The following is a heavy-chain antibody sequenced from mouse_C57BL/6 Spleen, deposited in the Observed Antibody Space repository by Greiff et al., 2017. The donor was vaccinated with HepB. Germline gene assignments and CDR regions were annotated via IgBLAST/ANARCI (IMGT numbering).Heavy chain of an antibody. CDR2: IRSKSNNYAT. V-gene: IGHV10-1*01. CDR3: VGGTNYGYFDV. CDR1: GFSFNTYA. J-gene: IGHJ1*03. Sequence: EVNVVESGGGLVQPKGSLKLSCAASGFSFNTYAMNWVRQAPGKGLEWVARIRSKSNNYATYYADSVKDRFTISRDDSESMLYLQMNNLKTEDTAMYYCVGGTNYGYFDVWGTGTTVTVSS. D-gene: IGHD1-3*01.